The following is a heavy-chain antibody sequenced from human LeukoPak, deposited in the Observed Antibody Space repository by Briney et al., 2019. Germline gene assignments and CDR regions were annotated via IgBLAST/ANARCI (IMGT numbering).Heavy chain of an antibody. V-gene: IGHV3-64*01. D-gene: IGHD1-26*01. Sequence: PGGSQRLSCTASGYTFSTYTMHWVRQATGEGREYVSAISGNGGSTYYANSVKGRFTVSRDNSKNTLYLQMGSLRAEDMAVYYCARREGANFDYWGQGTLVTVSS. CDR2: ISGNGGST. CDR1: GYTFSTYT. CDR3: ARREGANFDY. J-gene: IGHJ4*02.